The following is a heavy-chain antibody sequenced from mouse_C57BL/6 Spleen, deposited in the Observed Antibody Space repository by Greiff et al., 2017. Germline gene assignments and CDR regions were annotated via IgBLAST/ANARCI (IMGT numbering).Heavy chain of an antibody. D-gene: IGHD1-1*01. CDR3: ASHYGSSPAWFAY. J-gene: IGHJ3*01. Sequence: EVQLMESGPGLVKPSQSLSLTCSVTGYSITSGYYWNWIRQFPGNKLEWMGYISYDGSNNYNPSLKNRIFITRDTSKNQFFLKLNSVTTEDTATYYCASHYGSSPAWFAYWGQGTLVTVSA. CDR2: ISYDGSN. V-gene: IGHV3-6*01. CDR1: GYSITSGYY.